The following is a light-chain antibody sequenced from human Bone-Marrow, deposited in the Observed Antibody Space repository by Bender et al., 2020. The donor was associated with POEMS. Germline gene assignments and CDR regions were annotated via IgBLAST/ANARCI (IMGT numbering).Light chain of an antibody. CDR3: SSYAGSNSVV. CDR1: SSNIGTYS. V-gene: IGLV1-44*01. Sequence: QSVLTQPPSASATPGQTVTISCSGSSSNIGTYSVNWYQQLPGAAPKLLIYSNDRWPSGVPDRLSGYKSGTSASLAISGLQSEDEADYYCSSYAGSNSVVFGGGTKLTVL. J-gene: IGLJ2*01. CDR2: SND.